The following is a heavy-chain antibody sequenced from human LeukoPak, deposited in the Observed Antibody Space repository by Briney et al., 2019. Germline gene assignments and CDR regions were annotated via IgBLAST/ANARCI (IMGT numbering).Heavy chain of an antibody. CDR1: GYTFTSYG. CDR2: ISAYNGNT. Sequence: ASVKVSCKASGYTFTSYGISWVRQAPGQGLEWMGWISAYNGNTNYAQKLQGRVTMTTDTSTSTAYMELRSLRSDDTAVYYCARVRVVVAATPGYYYYYYMDVWGKGTTVTISS. J-gene: IGHJ6*03. D-gene: IGHD2-15*01. CDR3: ARVRVVVAATPGYYYYYYMDV. V-gene: IGHV1-18*01.